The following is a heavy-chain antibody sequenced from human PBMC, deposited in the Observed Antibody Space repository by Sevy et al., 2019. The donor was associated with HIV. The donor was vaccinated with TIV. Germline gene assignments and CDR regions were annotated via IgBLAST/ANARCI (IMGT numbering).Heavy chain of an antibody. V-gene: IGHV3-23*01. Sequence: QLGVSLRLSCAASGFTFSKYSMSWVRQPPGKGLEWVSTLSFGCGEINYADSVKGRFTISRDNSKSSVYLQMNNLRPEDTAVYYCAREGCTKPHDYWGQGTLVTVSS. D-gene: IGHD2-8*01. CDR1: GFTFSKYS. CDR2: LSFGCGEI. J-gene: IGHJ4*02. CDR3: AREGCTKPHDY.